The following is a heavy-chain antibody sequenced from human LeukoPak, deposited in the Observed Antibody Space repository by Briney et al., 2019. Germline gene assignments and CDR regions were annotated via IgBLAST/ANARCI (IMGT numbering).Heavy chain of an antibody. J-gene: IGHJ6*02. D-gene: IGHD4-17*01. CDR2: ISWNSGSI. V-gene: IGHV3-9*01. CDR1: GFTFDDYA. Sequence: TGRSLRLSCAASGFTFDDYAMHWVRQAPGKGLEWVSGISWNSGSIGYADSVKGRFTISRDNAKNTLYLQMNSLRAEDTAVYYCARDLAYDYGDYGYYYGMDVWGQGTTVTVSS. CDR3: ARDLAYDYGDYGYYYGMDV.